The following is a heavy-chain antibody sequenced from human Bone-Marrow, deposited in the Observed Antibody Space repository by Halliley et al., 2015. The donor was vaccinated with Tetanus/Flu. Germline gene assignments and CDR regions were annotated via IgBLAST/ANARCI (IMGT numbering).Heavy chain of an antibody. CDR2: IDPSDSYT. D-gene: IGHD2-2*01. V-gene: IGHV5-10-1*01. CDR3: ARLSTPYQLSYDYGMDV. Sequence: MQLVQSGAEVKKPGESLRISCKGSGYSFTSYWITWVRQMPGKGLEWMGRIDPSDSYTNYSPSFQGHVTISTDKSISTAYLQWSSLKASDPAMYYCARLSTPYQLSYDYGMDVWGQGTTVIVSS. CDR1: GYSFTSYW. J-gene: IGHJ6*02.